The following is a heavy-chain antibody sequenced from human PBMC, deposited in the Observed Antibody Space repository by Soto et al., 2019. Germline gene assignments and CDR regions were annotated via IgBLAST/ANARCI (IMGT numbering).Heavy chain of an antibody. D-gene: IGHD3-10*01. CDR2: INPNSGGT. CDR1: GYTFTGYY. Sequence: ASVKVSCKASGYTFTGYYMHWVRQAPGQGLEWIGWINPNSGGTNYAQKFQGWVTMTRDTSISTAYMELSRLRSDDTAVYYCARTDYGSGSYSMYYFDYWGQGTLVTVS. J-gene: IGHJ4*02. V-gene: IGHV1-2*04. CDR3: ARTDYGSGSYSMYYFDY.